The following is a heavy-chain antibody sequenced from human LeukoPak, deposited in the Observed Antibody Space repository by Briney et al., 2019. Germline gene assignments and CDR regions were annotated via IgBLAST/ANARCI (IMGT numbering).Heavy chain of an antibody. D-gene: IGHD3-22*01. CDR1: GGSISSSSYY. V-gene: IGHV4-39*01. J-gene: IGHJ4*02. CDR3: TRQPYYYDSSGLG. Sequence: SETLSLTCTVSGGSISSSSYYWGWIRQPPGKGLEWIGSIYYSGSTYYNPSLKSRVTISVDTSKNQFSLKLSSVTAADTAVYYCTRQPYYYDSSGLGWGQGTLVTVSS. CDR2: IYYSGST.